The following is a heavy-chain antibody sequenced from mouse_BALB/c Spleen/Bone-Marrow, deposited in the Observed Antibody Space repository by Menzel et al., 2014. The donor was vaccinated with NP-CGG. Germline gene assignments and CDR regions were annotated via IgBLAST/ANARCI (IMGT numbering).Heavy chain of an antibody. V-gene: IGHV14-3*02. CDR1: GFNIKDTY. D-gene: IGHD3-1*01. CDR3: ARTPRATFYFDY. J-gene: IGHJ2*01. Sequence: VQLQQSGAELVKPGASVKLSCTASGFNIKDTYMHWVKQRPKQGLEWIGRIDPANGNTKYDPKFQGKATITADTSSNTAYLQLFSLTSEDTAVYYCARTPRATFYFDYWGQGTTLTVSS. CDR2: IDPANGNT.